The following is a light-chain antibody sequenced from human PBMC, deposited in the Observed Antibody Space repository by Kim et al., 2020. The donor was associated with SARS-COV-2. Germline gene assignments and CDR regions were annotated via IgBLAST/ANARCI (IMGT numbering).Light chain of an antibody. CDR3: QQGASTPPT. J-gene: IGKJ1*01. Sequence: DIQMTQSPSSLSASVGDRVTITCRASQPIRRYLNWYQQRPGKAPKLLIFAASTLQSGVSSRFSGSGSGTDFTLTISSLQPEDFASYFCQQGASTPPTFGQGAKVDI. CDR1: QPIRRY. V-gene: IGKV1-39*01. CDR2: AAS.